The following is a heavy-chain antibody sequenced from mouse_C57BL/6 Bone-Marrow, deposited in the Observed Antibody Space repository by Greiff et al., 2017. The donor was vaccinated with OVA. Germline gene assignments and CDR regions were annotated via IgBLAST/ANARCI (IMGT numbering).Heavy chain of an antibody. CDR1: GYTFTSYW. V-gene: IGHV1-50*01. CDR3: ASRINDYLDY. Sequence: QVQLQQPGAELVKPGASVKLSCKASGYTFTSYWMQWVKQRPGQGLEWIGEIDPSDSYTNYNQKFKGKATLTVDTSSSTAYMQLSSLTSEDSAVYYCASRINDYLDYWGQGTTLTVSS. D-gene: IGHD2-3*01. J-gene: IGHJ2*01. CDR2: IDPSDSYT.